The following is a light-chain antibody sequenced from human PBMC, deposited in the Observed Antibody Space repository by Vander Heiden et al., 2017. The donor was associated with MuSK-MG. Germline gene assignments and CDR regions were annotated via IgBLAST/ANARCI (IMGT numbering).Light chain of an antibody. CDR1: QSVSSTY. Sequence: EIVLMQSPGTLSLSPGERAILSCRASQSVSSTYIGWYQQKPGQAPRLLIYGASRRATGIPDRFSGSGSGTDFTLTIGRLEPEDLAVYYCQQYGSSPSFGGGTKVEIK. V-gene: IGKV3-20*01. CDR3: QQYGSSPS. CDR2: GAS. J-gene: IGKJ4*01.